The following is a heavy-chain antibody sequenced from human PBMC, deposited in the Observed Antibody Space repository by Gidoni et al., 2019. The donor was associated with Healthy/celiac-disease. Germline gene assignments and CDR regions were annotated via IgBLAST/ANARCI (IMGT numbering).Heavy chain of an antibody. CDR2: IYTSWRT. V-gene: IGHV4-4*07. Sequence: QVQLQESGPGLVKPSETLSLTCTVSGGYISSYYWSWLRQPAGKGLEWIGRIYTSWRTNYNPSLNSRVTMSVDTPTNHFSLKLSPVTAPDTAVYYCARSATMIGGCSFDIWGQGTMVTVSS. D-gene: IGHD3-22*01. CDR3: ARSATMIGGCSFDI. CDR1: GGYISSYY. J-gene: IGHJ3*02.